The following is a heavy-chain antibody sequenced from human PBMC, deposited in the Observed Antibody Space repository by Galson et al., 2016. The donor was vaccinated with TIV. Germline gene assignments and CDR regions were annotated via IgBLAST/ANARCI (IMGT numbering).Heavy chain of an antibody. CDR1: GYALTNHA. V-gene: IGHV1-3*01. CDR3: ARGATSDWPFDY. D-gene: IGHD6-19*01. J-gene: IGHJ4*02. Sequence: TVKVSCKASGYALTNHAINWVRQAPGHGLEWMGWINAGNGDTKYSQKFQGRVTISRDTSASTAYMELSSLTSEDTAMYYCARGATSDWPFDYWGQATLVTVSS. CDR2: INAGNGDT.